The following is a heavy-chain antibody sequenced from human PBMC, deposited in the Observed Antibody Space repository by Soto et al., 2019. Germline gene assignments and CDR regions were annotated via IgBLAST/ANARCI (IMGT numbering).Heavy chain of an antibody. CDR1: GFTFSSYA. V-gene: IGHV3-23*01. CDR3: AKVIVARGGMDV. Sequence: EVQLLDSGGGLVQPGGSLRLSCAASGFTFSSYAMSWVRQAPGKGLEWVSAISGSAITTYYADSVKGRFTISRDNSKNPVYLHMNTLRAEDTAIYSCAKVIVARGGMDVWGRGTTVTVSS. J-gene: IGHJ6*02. CDR2: ISGSAITT. D-gene: IGHD6-6*01.